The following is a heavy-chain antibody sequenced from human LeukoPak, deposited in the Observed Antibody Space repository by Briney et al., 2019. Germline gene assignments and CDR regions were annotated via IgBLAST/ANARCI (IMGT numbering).Heavy chain of an antibody. V-gene: IGHV4-34*08. CDR3: ANENYYGSGSYADH. CDR1: GFTFSDYY. CDR2: INHSGSP. D-gene: IGHD3-10*01. J-gene: IGHJ4*02. Sequence: PGGSLRLSCAASGFTFSDYYMSWIRQPPGKGLEWIGEINHSGSPNNNPSLKSRVSISFDTSKNQFSLKLTSVTAADTAVYYCANENYYGSGSYADHWGQGTLVTVSS.